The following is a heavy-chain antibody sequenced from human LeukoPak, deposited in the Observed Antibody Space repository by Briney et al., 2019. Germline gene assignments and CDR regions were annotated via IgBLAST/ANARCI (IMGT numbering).Heavy chain of an antibody. CDR3: ARDYCSGGSCNFDY. CDR1: GGSISSGDYY. D-gene: IGHD2-15*01. Sequence: SQTLSLTCTVSGGSISSGDYYWSWIRQPPGKGLEWIGYIYYSGSTYYNPSLKSRVTISVDTSKNQFSLKLSSVTAADTAVYYCARDYCSGGSCNFDYWGQGTLVTVSS. CDR2: IYYSGST. J-gene: IGHJ4*02. V-gene: IGHV4-30-4*08.